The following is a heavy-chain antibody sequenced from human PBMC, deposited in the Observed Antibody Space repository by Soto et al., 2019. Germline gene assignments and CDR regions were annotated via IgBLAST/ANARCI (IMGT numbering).Heavy chain of an antibody. CDR3: ARMAGIAVRYYYYGMDV. Sequence: QVQLVQSGAEVKKPGSSVKVSCKASGGTFSSYAISWVRQAPGQGLEWMGGIIPIFGTANYAQKFQGRVTITADESTSTAYMGLSSLRSEDTAVYYCARMAGIAVRYYYYGMDVWGQGTTVTVSS. D-gene: IGHD6-19*01. CDR1: GGTFSSYA. CDR2: IIPIFGTA. J-gene: IGHJ6*02. V-gene: IGHV1-69*12.